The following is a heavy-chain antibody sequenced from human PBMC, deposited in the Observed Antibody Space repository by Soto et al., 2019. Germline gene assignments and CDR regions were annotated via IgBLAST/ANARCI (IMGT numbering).Heavy chain of an antibody. V-gene: IGHV3-23*01. CDR3: AKDPIVVVVASKDY. CDR2: ISGSGGST. Sequence: EVQLLESGGGLVQPGGSLRLSCAASGFTFSSYAMSWVRQAPGKGLEWVSAISGSGGSTYYADSVKGRFTISRDNSKNTLYLQMNNLRAEDTAVYYCAKDPIVVVVASKDYWGQGTLVTVSS. J-gene: IGHJ4*02. D-gene: IGHD2-15*01. CDR1: GFTFSSYA.